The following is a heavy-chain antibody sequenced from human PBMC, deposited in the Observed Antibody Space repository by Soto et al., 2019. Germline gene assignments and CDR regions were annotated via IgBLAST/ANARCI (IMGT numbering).Heavy chain of an antibody. CDR1: GGTFSSYA. CDR2: IIPIFGTA. Sequence: QVQLAQSGAEVKKPGSSVKVSCKASGGTFSSYAISWVRQAPGQGLEWMGGIIPIFGTANYAQKFQGRVTITADESTSTAYMELSSLRSEDTAVYYCARTTVGDYGDFGAKVLDYWGQGTLVTVSS. CDR3: ARTTVGDYGDFGAKVLDY. D-gene: IGHD4-17*01. V-gene: IGHV1-69*01. J-gene: IGHJ4*02.